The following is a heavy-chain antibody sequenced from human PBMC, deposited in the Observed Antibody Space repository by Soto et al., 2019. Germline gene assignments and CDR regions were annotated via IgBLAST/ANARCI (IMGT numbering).Heavy chain of an antibody. Sequence: ASVKVSCKASGYTFTSYYMHWVRQAPGQGLEWRGIINPSGGSTSYAQKFQGRVTMTRDTSTSTVYVEVSSVRSEGRGGYYCARVQDYGDGTGAFDIWGQGTMVTVS. D-gene: IGHD4-17*01. CDR3: ARVQDYGDGTGAFDI. CDR1: GYTFTSYY. V-gene: IGHV1-46*01. J-gene: IGHJ3*02. CDR2: INPSGGST.